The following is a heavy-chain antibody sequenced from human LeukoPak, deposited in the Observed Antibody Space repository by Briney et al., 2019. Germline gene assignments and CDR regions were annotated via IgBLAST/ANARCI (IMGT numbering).Heavy chain of an antibody. V-gene: IGHV1-18*01. Sequence: ASVKVSCKASNYTFTSFGVSWVRQAPGQGPEWMGWISAYNDNRHYAQKFQGRVTLTTDTSTSTAYLELRSLRSDDTAVYFCARGYGDNSYYFDYWGQGTLVTVSS. D-gene: IGHD4-17*01. CDR3: ARGYGDNSYYFDY. J-gene: IGHJ4*02. CDR2: ISAYNDNR. CDR1: NYTFTSFG.